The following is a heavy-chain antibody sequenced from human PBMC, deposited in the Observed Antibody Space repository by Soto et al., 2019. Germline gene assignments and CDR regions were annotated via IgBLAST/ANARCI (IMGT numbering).Heavy chain of an antibody. J-gene: IGHJ6*02. V-gene: IGHV4-31*03. CDR2: IYDSGST. D-gene: IGHD3-22*01. CDR1: GGSISRNYY. CDR3: AGDRPYYDTIDHFYYGMDV. Sequence: QVQLQESGPGLVKPSQTLSLTCTVSGGSISRNYYWSWIRQLPGKGLEWMGYIYDSGSTYYNPSLESRLTISIDTSKNQFSLKLSSVTAADTAVYYCAGDRPYYDTIDHFYYGMDVWGQGTTVTVSS.